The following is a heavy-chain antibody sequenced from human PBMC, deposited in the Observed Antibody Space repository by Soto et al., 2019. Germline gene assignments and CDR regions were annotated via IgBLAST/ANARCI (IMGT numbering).Heavy chain of an antibody. V-gene: IGHV1-18*01. D-gene: IGHD3-10*01. Sequence: ASVKVSFKASGYTFSSIGIIWVRQAPGQGLEWMGWISPYKGNTHYAQGLQGRVTMTTDTSTSTAYMELRSLRSDDTAVYYCARDLDASGSYYTDYWGQGTLVTVSS. CDR2: ISPYKGNT. J-gene: IGHJ4*02. CDR1: GYTFSSIG. CDR3: ARDLDASGSYYTDY.